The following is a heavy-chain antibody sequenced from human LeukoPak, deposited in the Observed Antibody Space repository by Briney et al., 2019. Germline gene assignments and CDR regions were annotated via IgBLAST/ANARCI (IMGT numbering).Heavy chain of an antibody. Sequence: GGSLRLSCAASGFTFSSYSMNWVRQAPGKGLEWVSYISSSSSTIYYADSVKGRLTISRDNAKNSLYLQMNSLRAEDTAVYYCARDPNYYDSSGYSYWGQGTLVTVSS. CDR3: ARDPNYYDSSGYSY. CDR2: ISSSSSTI. CDR1: GFTFSSYS. D-gene: IGHD3-22*01. J-gene: IGHJ4*02. V-gene: IGHV3-48*04.